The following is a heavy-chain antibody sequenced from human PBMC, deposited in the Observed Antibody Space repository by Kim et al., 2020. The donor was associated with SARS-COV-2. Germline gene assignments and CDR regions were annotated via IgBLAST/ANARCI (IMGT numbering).Heavy chain of an antibody. J-gene: IGHJ6*02. CDR2: ST. CDR3: ARDLDYYGMDV. V-gene: IGHV3-66*01. Sequence: STYNADSVKGRLTISRDKSKNTLYLKMNSLRAEDTAVYYCARDLDYYGMDVWGQGTTVTVSS.